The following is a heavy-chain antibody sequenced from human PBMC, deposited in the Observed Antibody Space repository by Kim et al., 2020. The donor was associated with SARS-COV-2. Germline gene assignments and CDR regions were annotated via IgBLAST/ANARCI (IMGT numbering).Heavy chain of an antibody. V-gene: IGHV3-21*01. CDR3: ARDRVREEPGYSSGCYSSFFFDY. CDR1: GFTFSSYS. CDR2: ISSSSSYI. J-gene: IGHJ4*02. D-gene: IGHD6-19*01. Sequence: GGSLRLSCAXSGFTFSSYSMNWVRQAPGKGLEWVSSISSSSSYIYYADSVKGRFTISRDNAKNSLYLQMNSLRAEDTAVYYCARDRVREEPGYSSGCYSSFFFDYWGQGTLVTVSS.